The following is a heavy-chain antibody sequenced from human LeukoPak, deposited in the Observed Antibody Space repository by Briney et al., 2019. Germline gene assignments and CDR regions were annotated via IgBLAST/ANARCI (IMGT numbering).Heavy chain of an antibody. CDR2: IIPIFGTA. J-gene: IGHJ4*02. Sequence: GASVKVSCKASGGTFSSYAISWVRQAPGQGLEWMGGIIPIFGTANYAQKFQGGVTITADESTSTAYMELSSLRSEDTAVYYCARDYYDSSGYYLDYWGQGTLVTVSS. V-gene: IGHV1-69*01. CDR3: ARDYYDSSGYYLDY. D-gene: IGHD3-22*01. CDR1: GGTFSSYA.